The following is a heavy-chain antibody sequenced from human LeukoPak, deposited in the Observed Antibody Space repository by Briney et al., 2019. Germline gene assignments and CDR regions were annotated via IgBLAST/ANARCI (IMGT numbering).Heavy chain of an antibody. CDR3: ARGERLGYSYGRGTLDI. CDR2: IDSTGST. CDR1: GILVSSNY. Sequence: PGGSLRLSCVASGILVSSNYMSWVRQAPGKGLEWVSFIDSTGSTYYADSVKGRFTISRDNSRNTLYLQMNSLRVEDTAVYYCARGERLGYSYGRGTLDIWGQGTMVTVSS. V-gene: IGHV3-66*01. J-gene: IGHJ3*02. D-gene: IGHD5-18*01.